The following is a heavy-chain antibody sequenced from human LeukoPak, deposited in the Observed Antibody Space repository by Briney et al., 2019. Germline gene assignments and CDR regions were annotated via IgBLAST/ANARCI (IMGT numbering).Heavy chain of an antibody. CDR2: ISISSNYI. D-gene: IGHD3-3*01. J-gene: IGHJ3*02. CDR1: EFTFSTYS. V-gene: IGHV3-21*01. CDR3: ARGSRFGVVGRDAFDI. Sequence: GGSLRLSCAASEFTFSTYSMNWVRQAPGKGLEWVSSISISSNYIYYADSVKGRFTISRDNAKNSLYLQMNSLRAEDTAVYYCARGSRFGVVGRDAFDIWGQGTMVTVSS.